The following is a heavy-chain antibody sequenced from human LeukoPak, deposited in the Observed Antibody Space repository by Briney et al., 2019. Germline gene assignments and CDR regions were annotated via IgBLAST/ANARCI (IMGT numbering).Heavy chain of an antibody. V-gene: IGHV1-69*04. J-gene: IGHJ2*01. D-gene: IGHD6-19*01. Sequence: GASVKVSCKASGYTFTGYYMHWVRQAPGQGLEWMGRIIPILGIANYAQKFQGRVTITADKSTSTAYMELSSLRSEDTAVYYCARDEGQWLDTKGWYFDLWGRGTLVTVSS. CDR2: IIPILGIA. CDR3: ARDEGQWLDTKGWYFDL. CDR1: GYTFTGYY.